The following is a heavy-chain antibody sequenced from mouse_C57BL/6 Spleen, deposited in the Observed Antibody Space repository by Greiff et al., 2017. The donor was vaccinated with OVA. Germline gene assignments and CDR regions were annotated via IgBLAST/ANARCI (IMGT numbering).Heavy chain of an antibody. CDR3: AGYDGYYFYYAMDY. CDR1: GYSITSDY. J-gene: IGHJ4*01. CDR2: ISYSGST. V-gene: IGHV3-8*01. D-gene: IGHD2-3*01. Sequence: DVKLQESGPGLAKPSQTLSLTCSVTGYSITSDYWNWIRKFPGNKLEYMGYISYSGSTYYNPSLKSRISITRDTSKNQYYLQLNSVTTEDTATYYGAGYDGYYFYYAMDYWGQGTSVTVSS.